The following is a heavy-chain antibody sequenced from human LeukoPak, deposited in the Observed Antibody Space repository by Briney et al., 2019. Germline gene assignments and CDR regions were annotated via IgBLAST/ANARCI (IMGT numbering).Heavy chain of an antibody. D-gene: IGHD2-2*01. Sequence: ASVKVSCKAFGYIFTTSGISWVRQAPGQGLEWMGWISGYNGNTSYVNTNYAQKLQGRVTMTTDTSTSTAYMELRSLRSDDTAVYYCARGRKVVPAAPARTHYYYYMDVWGKGTMVTVSS. CDR1: GYIFTTSG. V-gene: IGHV1-18*01. CDR3: ARGRKVVPAAPARTHYYYYMDV. CDR2: ISGYNGNT. J-gene: IGHJ6*03.